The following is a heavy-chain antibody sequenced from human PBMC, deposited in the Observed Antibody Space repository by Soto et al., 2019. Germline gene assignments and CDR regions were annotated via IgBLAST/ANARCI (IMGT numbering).Heavy chain of an antibody. J-gene: IGHJ2*01. CDR3: ARAPGARAYNEDWYFDL. CDR1: GFTFSSYS. D-gene: IGHD1-1*01. CDR2: ISSSSSYI. V-gene: IGHV3-21*01. Sequence: GGSLRLSCAASGFTFSSYSMNWVRQAPGKGLEWVSSISSSSSYIYYADSVKGRFTISRDNAKNSLYLQMSSLRAEDTAVYYCARAPGARAYNEDWYFDLWGRGTLVTVSS.